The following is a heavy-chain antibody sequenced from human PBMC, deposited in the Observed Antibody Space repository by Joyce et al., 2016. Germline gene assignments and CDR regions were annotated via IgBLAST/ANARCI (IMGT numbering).Heavy chain of an antibody. CDR2: IDQDGSEK. D-gene: IGHD3-10*01. CDR1: GFTFSSYW. Sequence: EVQLVESGGGLVQPGGSLRLSCAASGFTFSSYWMSWVRQARGKGLEWVANIDQDGSEKYYVDSVKGRFSISRDNAKNSLYLQMDSLRAEDTAVYYCVRTYGSGGIDYWGQGTLVTVSS. V-gene: IGHV3-7*05. CDR3: VRTYGSGGIDY. J-gene: IGHJ4*02.